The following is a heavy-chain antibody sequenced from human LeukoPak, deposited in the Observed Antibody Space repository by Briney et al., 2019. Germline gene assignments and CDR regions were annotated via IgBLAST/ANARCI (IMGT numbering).Heavy chain of an antibody. V-gene: IGHV4-4*07. CDR2: IWTTGST. D-gene: IGHD1-26*01. CDR3: ARVRAYANFVGSFDL. Sequence: PSETPSLTCTVSGGSISSHYWSWIRHPAGKRLEWLGRIWTTGSTAYNPSYKSRLTMSMDKSNNQFSLKLTSITAADTAVYYCARVRAYANFVGSFDLWGRGALVTVSS. J-gene: IGHJ2*01. CDR1: GGSISSHY.